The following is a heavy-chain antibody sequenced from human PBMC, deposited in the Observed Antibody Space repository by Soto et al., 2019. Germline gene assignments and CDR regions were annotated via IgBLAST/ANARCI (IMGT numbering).Heavy chain of an antibody. CDR2: IIPIFGTA. J-gene: IGHJ5*02. D-gene: IGHD3-16*01. Sequence: SVKVSCKASGCTFSSYAISWVRQAPGQGLEWMGEIIPIFGTANYAQKFQGRVTITADESTSTAYMELSGLRSEDTAVYYCARSFDGGWFDPWRQGTLVTVSS. V-gene: IGHV1-69*13. CDR3: ARSFDGGWFDP. CDR1: GCTFSSYA.